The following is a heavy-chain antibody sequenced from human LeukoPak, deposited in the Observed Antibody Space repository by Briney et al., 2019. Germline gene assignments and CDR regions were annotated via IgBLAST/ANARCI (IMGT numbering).Heavy chain of an antibody. CDR2: IYHSGST. CDR3: ARDHIAAAGPIQH. V-gene: IGHV4-30-2*05. D-gene: IGHD6-13*01. Sequence: PSETLSLTCTVSGGSISSGGYYWSWIRQPPGKGLEWIGYIYHSGSTYYNPSLKSRVTISVDTSKNQFSLKLSSVIAADTAVYYCARDHIAAAGPIQHWGQGTLVTVSS. CDR1: GGSISSGGYY. J-gene: IGHJ1*01.